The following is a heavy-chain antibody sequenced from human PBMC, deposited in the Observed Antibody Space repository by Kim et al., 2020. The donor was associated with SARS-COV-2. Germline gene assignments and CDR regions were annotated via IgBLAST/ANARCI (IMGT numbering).Heavy chain of an antibody. CDR1: GYTFTSYG. J-gene: IGHJ4*02. CDR2: ISAYNGNT. Sequence: ASVKVSCKASGYTFTSYGISWVRQAPGQGLEWMGWISAYNGNTNYAQKLQGRVTMTTDTSTSTAYMELRSLRSDDTAVYYCARDHSYYDFWSGYPGGRTPLDYWGQGTRVTVSS. CDR3: ARDHSYYDFWSGYPGGRTPLDY. D-gene: IGHD3-3*01. V-gene: IGHV1-18*01.